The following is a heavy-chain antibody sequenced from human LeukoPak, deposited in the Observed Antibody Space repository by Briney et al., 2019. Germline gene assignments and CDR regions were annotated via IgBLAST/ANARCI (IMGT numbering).Heavy chain of an antibody. CDR3: AKSGTVTTRSYYFYLDV. D-gene: IGHD4-17*01. J-gene: IGHJ6*03. CDR2: ISGSGGST. CDR1: GFTFSSYG. V-gene: IGHV3-23*01. Sequence: GGTLRLSCAASGFTFSSYGMSWVRQAPGKGLEWVSAISGSGGSTYYADSVKGRFTISRDNSKNTLYLQMNSLRAEDTAVYYCAKSGTVTTRSYYFYLDVWVKGTTVTISS.